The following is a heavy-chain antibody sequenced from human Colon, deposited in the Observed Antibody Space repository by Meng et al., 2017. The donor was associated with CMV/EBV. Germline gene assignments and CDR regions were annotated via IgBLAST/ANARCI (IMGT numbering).Heavy chain of an antibody. CDR1: GGSISNFY. CDR2: VYYSGNT. D-gene: IGHD3-16*01. J-gene: IGHJ4*02. Sequence: GSLRLSCTVSGGSISNFYWSWIRQPPGKGLEWIGYVYYSGNTNYNPSLKSRVTVSLDTSKNQFSLKLSSVTAADTAVYYCARSGGVSPRRTYFDYWGQGTLVTVSS. CDR3: ARSGGVSPRRTYFDY. V-gene: IGHV4-59*01.